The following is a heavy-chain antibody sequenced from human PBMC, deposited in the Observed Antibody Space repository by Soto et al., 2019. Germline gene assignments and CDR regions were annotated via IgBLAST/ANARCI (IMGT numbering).Heavy chain of an antibody. CDR1: GFNFNNAY. Sequence: LRLSCAASGFNFNNAYMSWVRQAPGKGLEWLGRIKSVPDGSKTDYAAPVKGRFTISRDDSQSIMYLQMNSLRAEDTAVYYCARVVGPQNYYFDYWRQRTLVTVSS. J-gene: IGHJ4*02. CDR2: IKSVPDGSKT. V-gene: IGHV3-15*01. D-gene: IGHD1-26*01. CDR3: ARVVGPQNYYFDY.